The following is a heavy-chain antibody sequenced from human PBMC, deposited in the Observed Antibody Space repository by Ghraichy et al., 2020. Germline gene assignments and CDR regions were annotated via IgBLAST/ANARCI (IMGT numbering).Heavy chain of an antibody. CDR3: ARDYPLVGMDY. CDR1: GFTFSSYS. D-gene: IGHD3-22*01. Sequence: GGSLRLSCAASGFTFSSYSMNWVRQAPGKGLEWVSYISSSSSTIYYADSVKGRFTISRDNAKNSLYLQMNSLRAEDTAVYYCARDYPLVGMDYWGQGTLVTVSS. CDR2: ISSSSSTI. J-gene: IGHJ4*02. V-gene: IGHV3-48*01.